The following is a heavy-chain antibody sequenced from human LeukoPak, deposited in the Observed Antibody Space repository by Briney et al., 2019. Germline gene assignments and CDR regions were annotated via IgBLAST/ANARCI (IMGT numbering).Heavy chain of an antibody. CDR1: GYTFTSYY. CDR3: ARGVTARGFYYYMDI. D-gene: IGHD2-21*02. V-gene: IGHV1-2*02. CDR2: INPHSGGT. J-gene: IGHJ6*03. Sequence: ASVKVSCKASGYTFTSYYIHWVRQAPGQGLEWMGWINPHSGGTNYAQEFQGRVTITRDTSISTAYMELSSLRPDDTAVYSCARGVTARGFYYYMDIWGNGTTVTISS.